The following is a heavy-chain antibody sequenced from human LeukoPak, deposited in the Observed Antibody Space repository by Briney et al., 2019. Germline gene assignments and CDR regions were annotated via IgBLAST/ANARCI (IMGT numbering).Heavy chain of an antibody. D-gene: IGHD6-13*01. CDR3: ARQIASAGTAGFDF. J-gene: IGHJ4*02. Sequence: SETLSLTCTVSGGSISSYYWSWIRQPAGKGLEWIGRIYSTGSTNYNPSLKSRVTMSVDTSKNQFSLRLRSVTAADTAVHYCARQIASAGTAGFDFWGQGALVTVSS. CDR2: IYSTGST. V-gene: IGHV4-4*07. CDR1: GGSISSYY.